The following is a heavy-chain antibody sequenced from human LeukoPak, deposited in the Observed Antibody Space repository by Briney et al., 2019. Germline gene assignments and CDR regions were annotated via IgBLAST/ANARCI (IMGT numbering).Heavy chain of an antibody. J-gene: IGHJ4*02. CDR2: ISSSSSTI. CDR1: GFTFSSYS. D-gene: IGHD6-13*01. V-gene: IGHV3-48*04. Sequence: GGSLRLSCAASGFTFSSYSMNWVRQAPGKGLEWVSYISSSSSTIYYADSVKGRFTISRDNAKNSLYLQMNSLRAEDTSVYYCASLDRYSSSSYWGQGTLVTVSS. CDR3: ASLDRYSSSSY.